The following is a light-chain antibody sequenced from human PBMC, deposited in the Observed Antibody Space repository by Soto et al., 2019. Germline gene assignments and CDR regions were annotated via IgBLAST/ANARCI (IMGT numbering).Light chain of an antibody. CDR3: QQYNSYPA. V-gene: IGKV1-5*01. CDR1: QSVSSW. CDR2: DAS. J-gene: IGKJ5*01. Sequence: DTQMTQSLGTMSPPVGDRATXSCRASQSVSSWLAWYQQKPGKDPRLLIYDASSLESGVPSRFSGSGSGTEFTLTISSLQPDDFAAYYCQQYNSYPAFGQGGRLEVK.